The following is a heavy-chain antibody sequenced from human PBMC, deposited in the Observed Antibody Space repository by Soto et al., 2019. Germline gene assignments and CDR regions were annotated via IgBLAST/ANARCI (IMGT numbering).Heavy chain of an antibody. Sequence: PGGSLRLSCAVSGFTISAKWMSWVRQAPGKGLEWLANVNEDGGKRFYVDSVKGRFTISKDNAKNSLSLQLGSLRAEDTAVYYCAREMHLGSGWGDIEYWGQGTMVTVSS. V-gene: IGHV3-7*03. D-gene: IGHD6-19*01. CDR1: GFTISAKW. CDR3: AREMHLGSGWGDIEY. CDR2: VNEDGGKR. J-gene: IGHJ4*02.